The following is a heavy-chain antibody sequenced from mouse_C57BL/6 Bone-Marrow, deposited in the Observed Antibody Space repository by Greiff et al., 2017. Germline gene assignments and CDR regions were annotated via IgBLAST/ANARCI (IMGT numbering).Heavy chain of an antibody. CDR2: IRNKANGYTT. V-gene: IGHV7-3*01. CDR3: AIYYRSTMVTNYYAMDY. CDR1: GFTFTDYY. D-gene: IGHD2-2*01. Sequence: DVKLVESGGGLVQPGGSLSLSCAASGFTFTDYYMSWVRQPPGKALEWLGFIRNKANGYTTEYSASVKGRFTISRDNSQSILYLQMNALRAEDSATYYCAIYYRSTMVTNYYAMDYWGQGTSVTVSS. J-gene: IGHJ4*01.